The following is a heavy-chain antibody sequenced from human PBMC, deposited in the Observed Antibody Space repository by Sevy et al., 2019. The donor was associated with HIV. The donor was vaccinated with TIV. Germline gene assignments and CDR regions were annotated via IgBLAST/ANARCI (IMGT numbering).Heavy chain of an antibody. D-gene: IGHD4-17*01. J-gene: IGHJ5*02. V-gene: IGHV4-30-2*01. Sequence: SETLSLTCAVSGGSISSGGYSWSWIRQPPGKGLEWIGYIYHSGSTYYNPSLKSRVTISVDRSKNQFSLKLSSVTAADTAVYYCARDYASTNWFDPWGQGTLVTVSS. CDR3: ARDYASTNWFDP. CDR1: GGSISSGGYS. CDR2: IYHSGST.